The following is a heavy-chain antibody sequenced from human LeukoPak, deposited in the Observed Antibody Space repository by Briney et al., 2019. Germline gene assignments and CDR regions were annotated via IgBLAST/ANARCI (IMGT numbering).Heavy chain of an antibody. CDR2: VSRDGST. CDR3: ARDAYYYDSSGYWAVDH. D-gene: IGHD3-22*01. J-gene: IGHJ4*02. Sequence: HPGGSLRLSCAASGFTVSSNYMSWVRQAPGKGLEWVSVVSRDGSTNYADSVKGRFTISRDNSKNTLYLQMNSLRAEDTAVYYCARDAYYYDSSGYWAVDHWGQGTLVTVSS. CDR1: GFTVSSNY. V-gene: IGHV3-53*01.